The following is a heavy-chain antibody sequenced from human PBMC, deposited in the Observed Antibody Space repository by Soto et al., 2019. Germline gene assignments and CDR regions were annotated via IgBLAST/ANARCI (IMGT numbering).Heavy chain of an antibody. V-gene: IGHV4-4*02. CDR3: ARYDFGTFDN. CDR1: GDSVSSSFW. CDR2: IYHSEST. D-gene: IGHD4-17*01. J-gene: IGHJ4*02. Sequence: SETLSLTCTVSGDSVSSSFWWTWVRQAPGKGLEWIGEIYHSESTNYTPSLKSRVTISLDKSKNQFSLRLTSVTAADTAVYYCARYDFGTFDNWGQGTRVTVSS.